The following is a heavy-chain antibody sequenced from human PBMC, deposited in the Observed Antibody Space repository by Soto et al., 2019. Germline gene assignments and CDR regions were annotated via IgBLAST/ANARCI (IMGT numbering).Heavy chain of an antibody. D-gene: IGHD4-17*01. CDR3: ARENTGDTTVTTYDY. V-gene: IGHV6-1*01. CDR2: THYRSMWLN. J-gene: IGHJ4*02. CDR1: GDSVSSNTAA. Sequence: SQTLSLTCDISGDSVSSNTAAWNWIRRSPSRGLEWLGRTHYRSMWLNDYAVSVKSRLTINPDISKNQFSLHLKSVTPEDTAVYFCARENTGDTTVTTYDYWGQGTLVTVSS.